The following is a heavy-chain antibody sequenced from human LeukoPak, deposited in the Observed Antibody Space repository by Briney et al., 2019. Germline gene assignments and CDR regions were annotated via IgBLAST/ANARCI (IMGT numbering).Heavy chain of an antibody. CDR1: GYTFNAFF. V-gene: IGHV1-2*02. D-gene: IGHD3-10*01. CDR2: INPHSGDT. Sequence: ASVKVSCKASGYTFNAFFIHWVRQAPGQGLEWLGWINPHSGDTTYAQNFQGRVTMARDTSISTIYMEVTSLISDDTAIYYCARAYANYGDYWGQGTLVTVSS. CDR3: ARAYANYGDY. J-gene: IGHJ4*02.